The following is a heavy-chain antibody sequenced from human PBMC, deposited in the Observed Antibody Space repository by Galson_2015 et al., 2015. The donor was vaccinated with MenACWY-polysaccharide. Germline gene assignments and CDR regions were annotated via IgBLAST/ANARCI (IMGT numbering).Heavy chain of an antibody. J-gene: IGHJ4*02. Sequence: PALVNPTQPLTLPCTFSGFSLSTSHVGVGWVRQPPGKALEWLAVVFWDDDKRYNPSLKSRVTITKDTSKNQVVLKMTNMEPEDTATYYCAHRLSGTEWYVYFFDYWGQGTLVTVSS. CDR2: VFWDDDK. CDR1: GFSLSTSHVG. CDR3: AHRLSGTEWYVYFFDY. D-gene: IGHD3-3*01. V-gene: IGHV2-5*02.